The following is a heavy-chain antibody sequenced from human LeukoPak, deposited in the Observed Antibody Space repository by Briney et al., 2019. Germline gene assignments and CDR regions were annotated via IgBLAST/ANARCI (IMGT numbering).Heavy chain of an antibody. CDR1: GFTFSSYA. V-gene: IGHV3-30-3*02. CDR2: IPYDGSNK. CDR3: AKTLGYSGFFPP. D-gene: IGHD1-26*01. Sequence: GGSLRLSCAASGFTFSSYAMHWVRQAPGKGLEWVAVIPYDGSNKYYADSVKGRFTISRDNSKDMLYLQMNSLRAEDTAVYYCAKTLGYSGFFPPWGRGPLVTVS. J-gene: IGHJ5*02.